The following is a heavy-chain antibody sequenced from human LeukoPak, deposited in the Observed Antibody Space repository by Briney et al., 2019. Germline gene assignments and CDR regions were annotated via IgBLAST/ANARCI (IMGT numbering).Heavy chain of an antibody. CDR2: ITSTSTYI. D-gene: IGHD6-6*01. CDR1: GFTFSSYN. V-gene: IGHV3-21*01. J-gene: IGHJ6*02. Sequence: GGSLRLSCAASGFTFSSYNMNWVRQASGKGLEWVSTITSTSTYIAYADSVKGRFTISRDNADNSLYLQMNSLRDDDTAVYYCAKERPHGMDVWGQGTSVTVSS. CDR3: AKERPHGMDV.